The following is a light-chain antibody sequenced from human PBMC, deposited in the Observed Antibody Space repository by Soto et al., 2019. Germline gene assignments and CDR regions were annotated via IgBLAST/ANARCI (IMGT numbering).Light chain of an antibody. CDR2: EVS. V-gene: IGLV2-18*01. Sequence: QSVLAQPLSLSRHPGQPDTISPTATSTDFVSYNRLSWYQHPPGTAPKLTIYEVSKRPSGVTDRFSGSQYGHTPSLTIPWLQAADEADYYCSVYSRENAYVYGSWTKLPVL. J-gene: IGLJ1*01. CDR1: STDFVSYNR. CDR3: SVYSRENAYV.